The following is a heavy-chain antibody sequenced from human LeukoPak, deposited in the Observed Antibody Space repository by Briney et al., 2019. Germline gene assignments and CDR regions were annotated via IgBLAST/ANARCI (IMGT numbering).Heavy chain of an antibody. CDR3: ARGLGWRATIFDY. J-gene: IGHJ4*02. D-gene: IGHD1-26*01. Sequence: PSETLSLICTVSGDSITSYYWTWIRQPPGKGLEWIGYMYHSGTTSNNPSLKSRVTISVDTSKNQFSLKVRSVTAADTAVYYCARGLGWRATIFDYWGQGALVTVSS. CDR2: MYHSGTT. V-gene: IGHV4-59*01. CDR1: GDSITSYY.